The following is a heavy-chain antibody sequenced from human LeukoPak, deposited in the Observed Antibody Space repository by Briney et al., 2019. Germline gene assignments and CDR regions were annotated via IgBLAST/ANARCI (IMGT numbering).Heavy chain of an antibody. Sequence: SGTLSLTCAVSGGSISSSNWWSWIRQPPGTGLEWIGEIYHSGSTNYNPSLKSRVTISVDTSKNQFSLKLSSVTAADTAVYYCARGGREYNWNTFRPRSTFDYWGQGTLVTVSS. J-gene: IGHJ4*02. D-gene: IGHD1-1*01. CDR2: IYHSGST. V-gene: IGHV4-4*02. CDR3: ARGGREYNWNTFRPRSTFDY. CDR1: GGSISSSNW.